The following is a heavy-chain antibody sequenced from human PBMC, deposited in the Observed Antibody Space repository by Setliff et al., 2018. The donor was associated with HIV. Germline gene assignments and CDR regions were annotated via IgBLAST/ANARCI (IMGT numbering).Heavy chain of an antibody. CDR3: AKAARDYYDSSGYYIGIDY. V-gene: IGHV4-59*11. CDR2: TPYSGST. D-gene: IGHD3-22*01. CDR1: SIVSDDSTSSHH. Sequence: SIVSDDSTSSHHCSWIRQPPGRGLEWIGTTPYSGSTNYNPSLRSRVTISLDTSKNQFSLKLSSVTAADTAVYYCAKAARDYYDSSGYYIGIDYWGRGTLVTVSS. J-gene: IGHJ4*02.